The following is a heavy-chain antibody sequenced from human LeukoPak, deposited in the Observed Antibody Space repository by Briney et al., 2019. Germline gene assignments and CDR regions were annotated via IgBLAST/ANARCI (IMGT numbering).Heavy chain of an antibody. CDR1: GGSISHYY. J-gene: IGHJ4*02. CDR3: ATGQIDYGNVF. D-gene: IGHD4/OR15-4a*01. CDR2: FYDSGSS. Sequence: SGTLSLTCAVSGGSISHYYWSWIRQPPGKGLEWIGYFYDSGSSSDNPSLRSRLTISMDTSKKQLSLKLSSVTAADTAVYYCATGQIDYGNVFWGQGILVTVSS. V-gene: IGHV4-59*08.